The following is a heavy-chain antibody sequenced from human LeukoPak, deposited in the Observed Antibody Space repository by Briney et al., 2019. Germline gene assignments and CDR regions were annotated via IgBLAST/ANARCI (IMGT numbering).Heavy chain of an antibody. CDR3: ASGGSYGYFDY. J-gene: IGHJ4*02. CDR1: GGTFSSYA. CDR2: ITPIFGTA. V-gene: IGHV1-69*05. Sequence: ASVKVSCKASGGTFSSYAISWVRQAPGQGLEWMGGITPIFGTANYAQKFQGRVTITTDESTSTAYMELSSLRSEDTAVYYCASGGSYGYFDYWGQGTLVTVSS. D-gene: IGHD1-26*01.